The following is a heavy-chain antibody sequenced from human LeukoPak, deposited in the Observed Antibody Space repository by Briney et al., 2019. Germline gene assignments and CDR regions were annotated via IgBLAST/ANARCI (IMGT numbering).Heavy chain of an antibody. CDR3: ASMGDFWSGYPDFDY. D-gene: IGHD3-3*01. Sequence: ASVKVSCEASGYTFTGYYMHWVRQAPGQGLEWMGWINPNSGGTNYAQKFQGRVTMTRDTSISTAYMELSRLRSDDTAVYYCASMGDFWSGYPDFDYWGQGTLVTVSS. J-gene: IGHJ4*02. CDR1: GYTFTGYY. CDR2: INPNSGGT. V-gene: IGHV1-2*02.